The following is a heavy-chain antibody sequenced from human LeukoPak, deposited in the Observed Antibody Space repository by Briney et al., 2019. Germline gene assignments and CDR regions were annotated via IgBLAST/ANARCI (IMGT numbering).Heavy chain of an antibody. V-gene: IGHV4-59*01. CDR3: ARDRFALTFDY. CDR1: GASINSYY. Sequence: SETLSLTCTVSGASINSYYWSWIRQPPGKGLEWIGYIYYTGNTNYNPSLKSRVTISVDTSEDQFSLKLNSVTAADTAVYYCARDRFALTFDYWGQGILVTVST. CDR2: IYYTGNT. J-gene: IGHJ4*02. D-gene: IGHD3-16*01.